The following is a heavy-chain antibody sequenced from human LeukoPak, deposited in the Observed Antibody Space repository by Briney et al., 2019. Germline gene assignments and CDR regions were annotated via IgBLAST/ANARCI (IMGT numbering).Heavy chain of an antibody. D-gene: IGHD4-17*01. J-gene: IGHJ4*02. Sequence: GGSLRLSCAASGFTFNSYWMHWVRQAPGKGLEWVSGISWNSGSIGYADSVKGRFTISRDNAKNSLYLQMNSLRAEDTALYYCAKDSMTTDYYFDYWGQGTLVTVSS. CDR1: GFTFNSYW. CDR3: AKDSMTTDYYFDY. CDR2: ISWNSGSI. V-gene: IGHV3-9*01.